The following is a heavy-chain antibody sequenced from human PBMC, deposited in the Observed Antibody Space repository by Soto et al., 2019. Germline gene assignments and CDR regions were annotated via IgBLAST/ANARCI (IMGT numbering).Heavy chain of an antibody. J-gene: IGHJ3*02. V-gene: IGHV1-2*04. D-gene: IGHD2-2*01. CDR1: GYTFTGYY. CDR2: INPNSGGT. Sequence: ASVKVSCKASGYTFTGYYMHWVRQAPGQGLEWMGWINPNSGGTNYAQKFQGWVTMTRDTSISTAYMELSRLRSDDTAVYYCARNPVPAAYDAFDIWGQGTMVTVSS. CDR3: ARNPVPAAYDAFDI.